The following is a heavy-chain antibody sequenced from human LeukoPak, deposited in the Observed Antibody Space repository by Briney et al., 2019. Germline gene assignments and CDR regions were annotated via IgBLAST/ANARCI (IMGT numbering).Heavy chain of an antibody. J-gene: IGHJ5*02. Sequence: PGGSLRLSCVASGLSFGNYWMDWVRQAPGEGLEWVGNIKQDGSEKYYVDSVKGRFTISRDNAKNSLYLDMNSLRVEDTARYYCTRDFDPWGQGTLVTVSS. CDR2: IKQDGSEK. CDR3: TRDFDP. CDR1: GLSFGNYW. V-gene: IGHV3-7*01.